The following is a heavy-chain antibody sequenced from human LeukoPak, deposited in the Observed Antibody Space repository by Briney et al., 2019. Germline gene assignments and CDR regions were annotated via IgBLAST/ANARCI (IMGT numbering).Heavy chain of an antibody. CDR2: IYTSGST. CDR1: GGSISSGSYY. V-gene: IGHV4-61*02. Sequence: PSETLSLTCTVSGGSISSGSYYWSWIRQPAGKGLEWIGRIYTSGSTNYNPSLKSRVTISVDTSNNQFSLKLSSVTAADTAVYYCARDLDSSGWFDYWGQGTLVTVSS. D-gene: IGHD6-19*01. CDR3: ARDLDSSGWFDY. J-gene: IGHJ4*02.